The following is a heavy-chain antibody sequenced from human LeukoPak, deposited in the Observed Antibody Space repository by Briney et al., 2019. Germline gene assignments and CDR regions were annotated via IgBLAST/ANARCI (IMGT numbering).Heavy chain of an antibody. V-gene: IGHV3-43*01. CDR2: ISWDGDST. CDR3: ARSLVVGATYPYH. Sequence: GGSLRLSCAASGFTFDDYTMHWVRQAPGKGLEWVSLISWDGDSTYYAASMKGRFTISRDNAKNSLYLQLNSLRAEDTAVYYCARSLVVGATYPYHWGQGTLVTVSS. CDR1: GFTFDDYT. D-gene: IGHD1-26*01. J-gene: IGHJ5*02.